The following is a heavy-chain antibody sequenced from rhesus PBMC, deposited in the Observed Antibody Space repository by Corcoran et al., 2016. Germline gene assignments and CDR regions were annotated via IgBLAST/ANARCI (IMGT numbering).Heavy chain of an antibody. V-gene: IGHV1-156*01. CDR3: ARSEDTATVSFDY. CDR1: GYTFTELS. Sequence: EVQLVQSGAEVKKPGASVKVSCKVSGYTFTELSMHWVRQAPGKGLEWMGSVDPVYGKKKHEEKLQGRVTMTEDTSTDTAYMELSILRSEDTAVYYCARSEDTATVSFDYWGQGVLVTVSS. J-gene: IGHJ4*01. D-gene: IGHD5-12*01. CDR2: VDPVYGKK.